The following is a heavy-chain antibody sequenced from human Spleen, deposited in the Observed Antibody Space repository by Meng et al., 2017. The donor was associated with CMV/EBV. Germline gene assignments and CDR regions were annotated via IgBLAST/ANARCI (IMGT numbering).Heavy chain of an antibody. CDR3: AGEGGVGASGYYYGMDV. CDR2: IYSGGST. V-gene: IGHV3-66*02. J-gene: IGHJ6*02. Sequence: GESLKISCAASGFTVSSNYMSWVRQAPGKGLEWVSVIYSGGSTYYADSVKGRFTISRDNSKNTLYLQMNSLRAEDTAVYYCAGEGGVGASGYYYGMDVWGQGTTVTVSS. CDR1: GFTVSSNY. D-gene: IGHD1-26*01.